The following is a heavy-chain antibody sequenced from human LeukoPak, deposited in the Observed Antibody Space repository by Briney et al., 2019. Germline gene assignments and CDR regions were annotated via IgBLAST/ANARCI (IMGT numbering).Heavy chain of an antibody. J-gene: IGHJ4*02. CDR1: GYTFTSNY. V-gene: IGHV1-46*01. CDR2: IYPRDGST. CDR3: ARDQEGSDY. Sequence: ASVKVSCKASGYTFTSNYIHWVRQARGQGLEWMGMIYPRDGSTSYAQKFQGRVTVTRDTSTSTVHMELSGLRSEDTAVYYCARDQEGSDYWGQGTLVTVSS.